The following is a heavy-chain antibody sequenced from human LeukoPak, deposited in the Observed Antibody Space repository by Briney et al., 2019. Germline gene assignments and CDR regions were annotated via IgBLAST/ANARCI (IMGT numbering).Heavy chain of an antibody. D-gene: IGHD3-3*01. J-gene: IGHJ5*02. V-gene: IGHV4-4*02. CDR3: ARGGSITIFGAVIIRANNWFDP. CDR2: VYHSGST. Sequence: SETLSLTCAVSGDSISDKYWWRWVRQFPDKGLEWIGEVYHSGSTNYNPSLKSRVTISVDTSKNQFSLKLSSVTAADTAVYYCARGGSITIFGAVIIRANNWFDPWGQGTLVTVSS. CDR1: GDSISDKYW.